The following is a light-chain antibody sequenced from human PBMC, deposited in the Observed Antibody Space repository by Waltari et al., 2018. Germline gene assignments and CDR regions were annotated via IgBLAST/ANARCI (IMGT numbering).Light chain of an antibody. CDR2: WAS. Sequence: DIVMTQSPAFLPVSLGDTATITCRSSQSLTDNKRTFLSWYQKRAGQPPKLLISWASTRESGVSARFSGAGTGTEFSLVITNVQPEDVAVYYCLQYFSLRQYSFGQGTQL. CDR3: LQYFSLRQYS. CDR1: QSLTDNKRTF. J-gene: IGKJ2*03. V-gene: IGKV4-1*01.